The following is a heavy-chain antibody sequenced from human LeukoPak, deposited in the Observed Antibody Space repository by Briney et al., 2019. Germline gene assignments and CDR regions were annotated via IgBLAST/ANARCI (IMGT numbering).Heavy chain of an antibody. CDR2: IYYSGIT. J-gene: IGHJ4*02. CDR3: ATVRGYSGFALLH. V-gene: IGHV4-59*01. D-gene: IGHD5-12*01. CDR1: GGSISNYY. Sequence: PSETLSLTCTVSGGSISNYYWSWIRQPPGKGPEWIGYIYYSGITNYNPSLKSRVTISVDTSKNQFSLKLSSVTTADTAIYYCATVRGYSGFALLHWGQGTLVTVSS.